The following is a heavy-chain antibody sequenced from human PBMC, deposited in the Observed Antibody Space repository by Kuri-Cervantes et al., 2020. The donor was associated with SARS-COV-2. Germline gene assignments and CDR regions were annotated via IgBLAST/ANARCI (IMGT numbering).Heavy chain of an antibody. CDR3: TTLIDY. Sequence: GESLKISCAASGFTFSNAWVSWVRQAPGKGLEWVGRVRGKANNYATAYAASVKGRFTISRDDSKNMAYLQMNSLKTEGTAVYYCTTLIDYWGQGALVTVSS. J-gene: IGHJ4*02. CDR2: VRGKANNYAT. CDR1: GFTFSNAW. V-gene: IGHV3-73*01.